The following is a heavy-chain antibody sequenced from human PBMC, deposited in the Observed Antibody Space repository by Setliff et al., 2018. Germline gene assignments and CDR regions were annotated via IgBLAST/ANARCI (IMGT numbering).Heavy chain of an antibody. Sequence: ASVKVSCKTSDYLLTSYGLTWVRQAPGQGLDWMGWISPYNGHTNYAQTLQGRVTFSADASTATAYMEVTSLRSEDTAVYYCATVNRGGYHSIYWYFAPWGRGTLVTVSS. CDR3: ATVNRGGYHSIYWYFAP. J-gene: IGHJ2*01. CDR2: ISPYNGHT. D-gene: IGHD1-26*01. CDR1: DYLLTSYG. V-gene: IGHV1-18*01.